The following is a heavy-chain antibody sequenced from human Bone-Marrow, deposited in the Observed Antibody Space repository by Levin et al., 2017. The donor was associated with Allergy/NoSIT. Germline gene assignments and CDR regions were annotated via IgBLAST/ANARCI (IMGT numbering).Heavy chain of an antibody. CDR2: ISGSAEKT. J-gene: IGHJ4*02. D-gene: IGHD3-3*02. V-gene: IGHV3-23*01. CDR1: GFSFNYYV. Sequence: GESLKISCAVSGFSFNYYVMNWVRQAPGKGLEWVSSISGSAEKTHYADSVKGRFTISRDNSKNTLYLQMNSLRAEDTAVYYCAKERISFIDYWGQGTLVTVSS. CDR3: AKERISFIDY.